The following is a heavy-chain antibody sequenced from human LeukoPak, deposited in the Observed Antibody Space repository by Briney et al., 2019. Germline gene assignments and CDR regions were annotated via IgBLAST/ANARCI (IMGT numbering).Heavy chain of an antibody. CDR2: INHSGST. J-gene: IGHJ5*02. CDR1: GGSFSGYY. D-gene: IGHD2-2*01. CDR3: ARGFSSRYCSSTSCCRFDP. Sequence: SETLSLTCAVYGGSFSGYYWSWIRQPPGKGLEWIGEINHSGSTNYNPSLKSRVTISVDTSKNQFSLKLSSVTAADTAVYYCARGFSSRYCSSTSCCRFDPWGQGTLVTVSS. V-gene: IGHV4-34*01.